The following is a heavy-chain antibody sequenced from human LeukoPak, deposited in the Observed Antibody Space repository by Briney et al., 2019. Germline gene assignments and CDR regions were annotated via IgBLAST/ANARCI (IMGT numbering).Heavy chain of an antibody. CDR2: IYYSGST. CDR1: GGSISSYY. Sequence: PSETLSLTCTVSGGSISSYYWSWIRQPPGKGLEWIGYIYYSGSTNYNPSLKSRVTISVDTSKNQFSLKLSSVTAADTAVYYCARAQYSGSYEYFQHWGQGTLVTVSS. J-gene: IGHJ1*01. CDR3: ARAQYSGSYEYFQH. V-gene: IGHV4-59*01. D-gene: IGHD1-26*01.